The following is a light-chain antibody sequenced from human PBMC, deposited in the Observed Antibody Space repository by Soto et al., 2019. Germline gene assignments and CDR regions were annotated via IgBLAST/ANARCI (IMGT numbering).Light chain of an antibody. CDR2: AAS. V-gene: IGKV1-12*01. CDR1: QGISSW. CDR3: QQANSFPLT. Sequence: IPMTQSPASVSASVGDRVTITCRASQGISSWLAWYQKKPGKAPKLLIYAASSLQSGVPSRFRGSGSGTDFTLTISSLQPEDCATDYCQQANSFPLTFGGGTKVDI. J-gene: IGKJ4*01.